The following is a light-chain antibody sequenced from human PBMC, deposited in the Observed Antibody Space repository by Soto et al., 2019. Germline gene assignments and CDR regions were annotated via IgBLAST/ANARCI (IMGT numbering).Light chain of an antibody. CDR3: DSWDNILRVVL. V-gene: IGLV1-51*01. J-gene: IGLJ2*01. Sequence: QSVLTQPPSVSAAPGQRVTISCSGSSSNIGSNYVSWYQQLPGTAPKLLIYDNYKRPSGIPDRFSGSTSGTSATLAIAGLQTGDEADYYCDSWDNILRVVLFGGGTKLTVL. CDR2: DNY. CDR1: SSNIGSNY.